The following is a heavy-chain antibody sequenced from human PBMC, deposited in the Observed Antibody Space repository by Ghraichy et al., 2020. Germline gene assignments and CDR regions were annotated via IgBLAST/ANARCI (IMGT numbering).Heavy chain of an antibody. Sequence: SGPTLVKPTQTLTLTCTFSGFSLSTSGVGVGWIRQPPGKALEWLALIYWNDDKRYSPSLKSRLTITKDTSKNQVVLTMTNMDPVDTATYYCAHSTGVVAARVPFDYWAKGTLVTVSS. CDR2: IYWNDDK. CDR3: AHSTGVVAARVPFDY. J-gene: IGHJ4*02. V-gene: IGHV2-5*01. CDR1: GFSLSTSGVG. D-gene: IGHD2-15*01.